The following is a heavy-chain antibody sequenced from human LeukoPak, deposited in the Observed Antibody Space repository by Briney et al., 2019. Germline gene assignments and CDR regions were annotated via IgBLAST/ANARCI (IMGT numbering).Heavy chain of an antibody. CDR3: ATSLSGWGTYHDMDV. J-gene: IGHJ6*03. CDR2: IYSGGST. D-gene: IGHD3-10*01. V-gene: IGHV3-53*01. CDR1: GFTVSSNY. Sequence: GGSLRPSCAASGFTVSSNYMSWVRQAPGKGLEWVSVIYSGGSTYYADSVKGRFTISRGNAKNSLYLQMNSLRAEDTAVYYCATSLSGWGTYHDMDVWGKGTTVTISS.